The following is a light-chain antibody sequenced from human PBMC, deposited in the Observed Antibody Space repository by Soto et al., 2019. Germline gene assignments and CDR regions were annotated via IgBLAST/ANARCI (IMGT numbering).Light chain of an antibody. CDR3: QQYGSSPPWT. J-gene: IGKJ1*01. CDR1: QSVSSSY. CDR2: GAS. V-gene: IGKV3-20*01. Sequence: ELVLTQSPGTLSLSPGERATLSCRASQSVSSSYLAWDQQKPGQAPRLLIYGASSRATGIPDRFSGSGSGTDFTLTISRLEPEDFAVYYCQQYGSSPPWTVGQGTKVEIK.